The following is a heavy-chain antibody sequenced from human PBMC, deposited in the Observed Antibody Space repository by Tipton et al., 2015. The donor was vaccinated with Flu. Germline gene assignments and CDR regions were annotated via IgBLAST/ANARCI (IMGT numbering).Heavy chain of an antibody. D-gene: IGHD3-22*01. CDR1: GYSFTSYW. Sequence: QLVQSGAEVKKPGESLKISCKGSGYSFTSYWIGWVRQMPGKGLEWMGIIYPGDSDTRYSPSFQGQVTISVDKSISTAYLQWSSLKASDTAMYYCARTHYYYDSSGLPFDYWGQGTLVTVSS. V-gene: IGHV5-51*03. CDR3: ARTHYYYDSSGLPFDY. J-gene: IGHJ4*02. CDR2: IYPGDSDT.